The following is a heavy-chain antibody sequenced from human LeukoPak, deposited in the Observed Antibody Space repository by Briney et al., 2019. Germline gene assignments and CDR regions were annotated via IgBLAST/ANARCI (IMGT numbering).Heavy chain of an antibody. CDR1: GYSISSGYY. J-gene: IGHJ4*02. CDR2: IYHSGST. Sequence: SESLSLTCTVSGYSISSGYYWGWIRQPPGKGLEWIGSIYHSGSTYYNPSLKSRVTISVDTSKNQFSLKLSSVTAADTAVYYCARAGKLQSHSSSDFDYWGQGTLVTVSS. V-gene: IGHV4-38-2*02. D-gene: IGHD6-13*01. CDR3: ARAGKLQSHSSSDFDY.